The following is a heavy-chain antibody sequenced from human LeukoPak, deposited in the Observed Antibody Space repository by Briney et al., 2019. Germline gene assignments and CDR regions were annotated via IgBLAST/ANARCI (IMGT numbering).Heavy chain of an antibody. D-gene: IGHD3-10*01. Sequence: SVKVSCKASGGTFSSYAISWVRQAPGQGLEWMGGIIPIFGTANYAQKFQGRVTITTDESTSTAYMELSSLRSEDTAVYYCARGTVRGVISPNWFDPWGQGTLVTVSS. CDR3: ARGTVRGVISPNWFDP. J-gene: IGHJ5*02. CDR2: IIPIFGTA. V-gene: IGHV1-69*05. CDR1: GGTFSSYA.